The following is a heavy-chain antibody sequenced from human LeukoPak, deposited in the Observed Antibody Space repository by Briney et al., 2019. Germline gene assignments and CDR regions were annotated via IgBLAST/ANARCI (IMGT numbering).Heavy chain of an antibody. CDR3: ARGEYCSGGSCYSAAFDI. Sequence: GGSLRLFCAASGFTFSRYWVHCVRQAPGKGLVWVSRIFSDGSSTNYADSVQGRFTISRDNAKTTLYLQMNSLRAEDTAVYYCARGEYCSGGSCYSAAFDIWGQGTMVTVSS. CDR1: GFTFSRYW. J-gene: IGHJ3*02. V-gene: IGHV3-74*01. D-gene: IGHD2-15*01. CDR2: IFSDGSST.